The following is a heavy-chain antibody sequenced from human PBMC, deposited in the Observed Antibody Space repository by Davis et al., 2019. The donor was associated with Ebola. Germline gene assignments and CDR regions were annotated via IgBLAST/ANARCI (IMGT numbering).Heavy chain of an antibody. CDR2: ISSSGSTI. D-gene: IGHD3-3*01. CDR3: ARDSNDFWSGYYQYYFDY. J-gene: IGHJ4*02. CDR1: GFIFSDYY. V-gene: IGHV3-11*04. Sequence: GESLKISCAASGFIFSDYYMSWIRQAPGKGLEWVSYISSSGSTIYYADSVKGRFTISRDNAKNSLYLQMNSLRAEDTAVYYCARDSNDFWSGYYQYYFDYWGQGTLVTVSS.